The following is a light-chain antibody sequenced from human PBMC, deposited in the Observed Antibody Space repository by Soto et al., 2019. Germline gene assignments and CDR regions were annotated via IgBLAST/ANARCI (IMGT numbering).Light chain of an antibody. CDR3: QHYTQWPRFT. J-gene: IGKJ2*01. Sequence: EIVMTQSPVTLSVSPGERATLSCRASQRVGSNLACYQQKPGQAPRLLVYSSSTRATDVPARFTGSGSGTEFTLTVSSLQSEDVAVYFCQHYTQWPRFTFGQGTRLEIK. V-gene: IGKV3-15*01. CDR2: SSS. CDR1: QRVGSN.